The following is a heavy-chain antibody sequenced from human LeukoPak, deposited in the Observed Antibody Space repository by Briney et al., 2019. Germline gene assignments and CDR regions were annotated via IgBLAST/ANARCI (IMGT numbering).Heavy chain of an antibody. Sequence: PGGSLRLSCAASGFSFSNYWMTWLRQAPGKGLEWVANIRGDESRKYYLDSVTGRFTISRDNAKNSLYLQMNSLRAEDTAVYYCARDPSHLYYYDSSGYYHPWGQGTLVTVSS. V-gene: IGHV3-7*03. D-gene: IGHD3-22*01. CDR2: IRGDESRK. J-gene: IGHJ5*02. CDR3: ARDPSHLYYYDSSGYYHP. CDR1: GFSFSNYW.